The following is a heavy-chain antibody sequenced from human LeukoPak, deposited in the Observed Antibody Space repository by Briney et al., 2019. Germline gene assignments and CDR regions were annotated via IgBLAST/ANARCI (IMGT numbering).Heavy chain of an antibody. J-gene: IGHJ6*02. Sequence: GGSLRLSCAASGFTFSSYAMSWVRQAPGKGLEWVSAISGSGGSTYYADSVKGRFTISRDNSKNTLYLQMNSLRAEDTAVYYCTKPTVTTRRYYYYGMDVWGQGTTVTVSS. CDR1: GFTFSSYA. CDR2: ISGSGGST. CDR3: TKPTVTTRRYYYYGMDV. D-gene: IGHD4-17*01. V-gene: IGHV3-23*01.